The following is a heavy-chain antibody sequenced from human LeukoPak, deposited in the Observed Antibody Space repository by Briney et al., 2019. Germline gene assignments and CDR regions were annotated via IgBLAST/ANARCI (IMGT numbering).Heavy chain of an antibody. CDR2: ISWNSGSI. V-gene: IGHV3-9*01. J-gene: IGHJ4*02. D-gene: IGHD5-12*01. Sequence: PGRSLRLSCAASGLTFDDYAMHWVRQAPGKGLEWVSGISWNSGSIAYADSVKGRFTISRDNAKNSLYLQMNSLRAEDTALYYCAKDFGRSAYDRPFDYWGQGTLVTVSS. CDR1: GLTFDDYA. CDR3: AKDFGRSAYDRPFDY.